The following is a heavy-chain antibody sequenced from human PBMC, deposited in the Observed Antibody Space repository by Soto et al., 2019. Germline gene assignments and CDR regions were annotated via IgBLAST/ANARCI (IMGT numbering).Heavy chain of an antibody. V-gene: IGHV4-34*01. CDR1: GGSFRGYY. D-gene: IGHD3-3*01. J-gene: IGHJ6*02. CDR2: INHSGST. Sequence: SETLSLTCAVYGGSFRGYYWSWIRQPPGKGLEWIGEINHSGSTNYNPSLKSRVTISVDTSKNQFSLKLSSVPAADTAVYYCARVTGYYDFWSGYYSHYYYYGMDVWGQGTTVTVSS. CDR3: ARVTGYYDFWSGYYSHYYYYGMDV.